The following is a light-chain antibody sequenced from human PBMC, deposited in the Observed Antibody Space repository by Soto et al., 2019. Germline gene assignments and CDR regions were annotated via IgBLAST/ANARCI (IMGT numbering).Light chain of an antibody. V-gene: IGKV1-5*01. CDR1: QNINNW. CDR2: AAS. J-gene: IGKJ4*01. CDR3: QHIDTFRLT. Sequence: DIQMTQSPSTLSTSVGDRVTITCRASQNINNWLAWYQHKPGKAPNLLIYAASTLESGVPSRFSGSGSGTEFTLTVTSLQPEDFATYYCQHIDTFRLTFGGGTKVELK.